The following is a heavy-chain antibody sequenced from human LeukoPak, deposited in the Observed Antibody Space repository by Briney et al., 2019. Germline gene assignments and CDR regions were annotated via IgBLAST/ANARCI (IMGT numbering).Heavy chain of an antibody. CDR1: GGSISSSSYY. CDR3: ARQSSSGSY. Sequence: PSETLSLTCTVSGGSISSSSYYWGWIRQPPWKGLEWIGSIYYSGSTYYNPSLKSRVTISVDTSKNQFSLKLSSVTAADTAVYYCARQSSSGSYWGQGTLVTVSS. D-gene: IGHD1-26*01. CDR2: IYYSGST. J-gene: IGHJ4*02. V-gene: IGHV4-39*01.